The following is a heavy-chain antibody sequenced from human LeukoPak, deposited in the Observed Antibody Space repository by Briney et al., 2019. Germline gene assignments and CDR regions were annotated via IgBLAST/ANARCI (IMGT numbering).Heavy chain of an antibody. CDR3: ARDQYCSSTSCPRGGFDP. Sequence: ASVKVSCKASGYTFTGYYMHWVRQAPGQGLEWMGWINPNSGATNYAQKFQGRVTMTRDTSISTAYMELSRLRSDGTAVYYCARDQYCSSTSCPRGGFDPWGQGTLVTVSS. CDR1: GYTFTGYY. CDR2: INPNSGAT. V-gene: IGHV1-2*02. J-gene: IGHJ5*02. D-gene: IGHD2-2*01.